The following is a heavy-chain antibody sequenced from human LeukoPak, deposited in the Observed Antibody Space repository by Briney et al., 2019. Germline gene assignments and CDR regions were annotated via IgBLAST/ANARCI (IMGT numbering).Heavy chain of an antibody. J-gene: IGHJ4*02. D-gene: IGHD7-27*01. Sequence: GGSLRLSCAASGFTFSSYWMHWVRQALGKGLVWVSRIDSDGSVTTYADSAKGRFTISRDNAKNTLYLQMNSLRADDTAVYYCARGLGDYWGQGTLVTVSS. CDR1: GFTFSSYW. CDR2: IDSDGSVT. V-gene: IGHV3-74*01. CDR3: ARGLGDY.